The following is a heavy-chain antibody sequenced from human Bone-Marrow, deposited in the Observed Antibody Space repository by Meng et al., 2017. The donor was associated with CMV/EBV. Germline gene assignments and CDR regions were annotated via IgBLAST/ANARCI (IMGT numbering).Heavy chain of an antibody. CDR3: ARGNRTVTGGY. Sequence: ASVKVSCKASGYTFTSYYMHWVRQAPGQGLEWMGIINPSGGSTSYAQKFQGRVTITADKSTSTAYMELSSLRSEDTAVYYCARGNRTVTGGYWGQGTLVTVSS. CDR2: INPSGGST. CDR1: GYTFTSYY. V-gene: IGHV1-46*01. J-gene: IGHJ4*02. D-gene: IGHD4-17*01.